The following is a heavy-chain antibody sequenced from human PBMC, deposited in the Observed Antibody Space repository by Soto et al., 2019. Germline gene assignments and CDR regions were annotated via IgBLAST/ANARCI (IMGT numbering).Heavy chain of an antibody. CDR3: ARSTTVGTPPSDH. CDR1: GYTFPSYG. CDR2: ISTYNGKT. D-gene: IGHD1-1*01. J-gene: IGHJ4*02. V-gene: IGHV1-18*04. Sequence: ASVKVSCKTSGYTFPSYGISWVRQAPGQGLEWMGWISTYNGKTKYAQGLQGRVTMTTDTATTTAYMELRSLRSDDTAVYYCARSTTVGTPPSDHWGQGTLVTVSS.